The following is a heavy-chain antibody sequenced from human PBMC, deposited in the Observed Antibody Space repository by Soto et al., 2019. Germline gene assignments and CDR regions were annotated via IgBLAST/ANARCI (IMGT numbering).Heavy chain of an antibody. J-gene: IGHJ4*02. V-gene: IGHV4-39*01. Sequence: PSETLSLTWTVSGGSISSSRYYWGWVRQPPGKGLEWIGIIYPSGSASYNPSLESRVTISVDTSRDQVSLKLISVPAADTAVYYCARLAYYFDSSGSYQTSPFDYWGQGALVTVSS. CDR1: GGSISSSRYY. D-gene: IGHD3-22*01. CDR3: ARLAYYFDSSGSYQTSPFDY. CDR2: IYPSGSA.